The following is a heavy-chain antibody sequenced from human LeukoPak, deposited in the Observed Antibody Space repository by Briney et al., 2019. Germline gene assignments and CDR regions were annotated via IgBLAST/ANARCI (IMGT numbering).Heavy chain of an antibody. V-gene: IGHV3-21*01. Sequence: GGSLRLSCAASGFTFSSYALSWVRQAPGKGLEWVSSISSSSSYMNYEDSVKCRFTISRDNAKKSLYLQMNSLRAEDTAGYYCAIDVEGSGSYYYYYYGMDVWGQGSTVSVSS. J-gene: IGHJ6*01. CDR3: AIDVEGSGSYYYYYYGMDV. D-gene: IGHD3-10*01. CDR2: ISSSSSYM. CDR1: GFTFSSYA.